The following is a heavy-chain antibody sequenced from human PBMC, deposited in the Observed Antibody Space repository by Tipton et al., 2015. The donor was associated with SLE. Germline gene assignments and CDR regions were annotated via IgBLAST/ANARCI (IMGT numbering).Heavy chain of an antibody. D-gene: IGHD1-26*01. Sequence: GSLRLSCAASGFTFSGYTVNWVRQAPGKGLEWVSYISSSGSTIYYADSVKGRFTISRDNAKNSLYLQMNSLRAEDTAVYYCASGSYQYYFDYWGQGTLVTVPS. CDR3: ASGSYQYYFDY. J-gene: IGHJ4*02. V-gene: IGHV3-48*01. CDR2: ISSSGSTI. CDR1: GFTFSGYT.